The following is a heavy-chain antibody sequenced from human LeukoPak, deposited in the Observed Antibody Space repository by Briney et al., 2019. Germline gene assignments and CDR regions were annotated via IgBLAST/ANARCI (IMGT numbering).Heavy chain of an antibody. J-gene: IGHJ3*02. Sequence: SETLSLTCTVSGGSISSGGYYWSWLRQHPGRGLEWIGYIYYSGSTYYNPSLKSRVTISVDTSKNQFSLKLSSVTAADTAVYYCARTYYYDSSGYLKRDAFDIWGQGTMVTVSS. D-gene: IGHD3-22*01. CDR3: ARTYYYDSSGYLKRDAFDI. CDR1: GGSISSGGYY. CDR2: IYYSGST. V-gene: IGHV4-31*03.